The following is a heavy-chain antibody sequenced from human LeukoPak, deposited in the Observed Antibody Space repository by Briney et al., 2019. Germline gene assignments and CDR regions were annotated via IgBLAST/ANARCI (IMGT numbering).Heavy chain of an antibody. J-gene: IGHJ3*02. CDR1: GFTFDDYT. V-gene: IGHV3-9*01. CDR3: AKVSLNMVNDAFDI. D-gene: IGHD4/OR15-4a*01. Sequence: GGSLRLSCAASGFTFDDYTMHWVRQAPGKGLEWVSGISWDGGSIDYADSVKGRFTISRDNSKNTLYLQMNSLRAEDTAMYYCAKVSLNMVNDAFDIWGQGTMVSVSS. CDR2: ISWDGGSI.